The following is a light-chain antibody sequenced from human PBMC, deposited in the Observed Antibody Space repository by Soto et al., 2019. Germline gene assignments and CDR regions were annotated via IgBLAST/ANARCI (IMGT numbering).Light chain of an antibody. Sequence: EIVLTQSPGTLSLSPGERATLSCRASQSVISRYLAWYQQKPGQAPRLLIYGASSRATGIPDRFSGSGSGTDFTLTISRLEPEYFAVYYCQQYANSPPTFGQGTKVEIK. CDR3: QQYANSPPT. J-gene: IGKJ1*01. CDR2: GAS. V-gene: IGKV3-20*01. CDR1: QSVISRY.